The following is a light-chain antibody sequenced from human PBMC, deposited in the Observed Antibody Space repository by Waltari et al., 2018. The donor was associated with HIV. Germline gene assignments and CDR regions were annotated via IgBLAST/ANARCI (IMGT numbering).Light chain of an antibody. Sequence: DIVMTQSPDSLAVSLGERATINCKSSQSVLYSSNNKNYLAWYQQKPGQPPTLLIYWASSRESGVPERFSGCGSGTDFTLTISSLQAEDVAVYYCQQYYSAPPTFGGGTKVEI. CDR3: QQYYSAPPT. CDR2: WAS. V-gene: IGKV4-1*01. J-gene: IGKJ4*01. CDR1: QSVLYSSNNKNY.